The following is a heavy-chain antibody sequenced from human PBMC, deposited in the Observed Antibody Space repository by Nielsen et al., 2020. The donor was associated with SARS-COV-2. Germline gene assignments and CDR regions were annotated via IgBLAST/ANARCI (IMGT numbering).Heavy chain of an antibody. V-gene: IGHV3-30-3*01. CDR3: ARDPTSPISPRTRTWYFDL. Sequence: GESLKISCAASGFTFSSYAMHWVRQAPGKGLEWVAVISYDGSNKYYADSVKGRFTISRDNSKNTLYLQMNSLRAEDTAVYYCARDPTSPISPRTRTWYFDLWGRGTLVTVSS. J-gene: IGHJ2*01. D-gene: IGHD1-14*01. CDR1: GFTFSSYA. CDR2: ISYDGSNK.